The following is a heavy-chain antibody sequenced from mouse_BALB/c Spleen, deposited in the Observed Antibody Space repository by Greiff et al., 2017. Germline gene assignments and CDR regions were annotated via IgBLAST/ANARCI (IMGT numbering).Heavy chain of an antibody. Sequence: QVQLQQPGAELVRPGASVKLSCKASGYTFTSYWMNWVKQRPGQGLEWIGSIDPYDSDTHYNQKFKDKAILTVDKSSSTAYMQLSSLTSEDSAVYYCASVYDGYSADYWGQGTTLTVSS. CDR3: ASVYDGYSADY. V-gene: IGHV1-74*01. CDR1: GYTFTSYW. J-gene: IGHJ2*01. CDR2: IDPYDSDT. D-gene: IGHD2-3*01.